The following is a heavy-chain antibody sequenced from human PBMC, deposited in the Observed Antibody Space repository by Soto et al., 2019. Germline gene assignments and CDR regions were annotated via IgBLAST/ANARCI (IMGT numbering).Heavy chain of an antibody. Sequence: EVQLLESGGGMVEPRGSLKLSCAASGFSFGTYVMNWVRQAPGKGLEWVSGISGSGGRVYSADSVKGRFTISRDNSRNTLYLKMNSMRAEDTAIYYCAMTRLYDTGTNDYHRDALDIWGQGTQVIVSS. J-gene: IGHJ3*02. CDR2: ISGSGGRV. D-gene: IGHD3-22*01. V-gene: IGHV3-23*01. CDR3: AMTRLYDTGTNDYHRDALDI. CDR1: GFSFGTYV.